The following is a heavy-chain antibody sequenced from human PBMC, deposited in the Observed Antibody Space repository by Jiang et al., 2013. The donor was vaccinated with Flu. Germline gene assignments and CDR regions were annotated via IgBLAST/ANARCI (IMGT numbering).Heavy chain of an antibody. Sequence: LLKPSETLSLTCAVYGGSFSGYYWSWIRQPPGKGLEWIGEINHSGSTNYNPSLKSRVTISVDTSKNQFSLKLSSVTAADTAVYYCARVIVKGMARRLNWFDPWGQGTLVTVSS. CDR3: ARVIVKGMARRLNWFDP. J-gene: IGHJ5*02. D-gene: IGHD2/OR15-2a*01. V-gene: IGHV4-34*01. CDR2: INHSGST. CDR1: GGSFSGYY.